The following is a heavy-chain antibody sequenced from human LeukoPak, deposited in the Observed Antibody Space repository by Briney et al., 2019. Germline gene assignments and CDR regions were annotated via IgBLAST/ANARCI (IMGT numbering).Heavy chain of an antibody. CDR2: IYYSGST. CDR3: ARSPLWVHDY. Sequence: PSETLSLTCTVSGGSISSSSYYWGWIRQPPGKGLEWIGSIYYSGSTYYNPSLKSRVTISVDTSKNQFSLKLSSVTAADTAVYYCARSPLWVHDYWGQGTLVTVSS. CDR1: GGSISSSSYY. V-gene: IGHV4-39*01. D-gene: IGHD3-16*01. J-gene: IGHJ4*02.